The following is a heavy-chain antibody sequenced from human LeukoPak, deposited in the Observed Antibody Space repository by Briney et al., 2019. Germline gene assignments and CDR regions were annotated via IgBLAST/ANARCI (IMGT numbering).Heavy chain of an antibody. Sequence: PGGSLRLSCAASGFTFSIYTMHWVRQAPGKGLEWVAVVSYDGTNQYYADSVKGRFTVSRDNSRNTLYLQMNSLRAEDTAVYYCARRYSGDSPLDYWGLGTLVTVSS. J-gene: IGHJ4*02. CDR1: GFTFSIYT. CDR3: ARRYSGDSPLDY. D-gene: IGHD4-17*01. CDR2: VSYDGTNQ. V-gene: IGHV3-30-3*01.